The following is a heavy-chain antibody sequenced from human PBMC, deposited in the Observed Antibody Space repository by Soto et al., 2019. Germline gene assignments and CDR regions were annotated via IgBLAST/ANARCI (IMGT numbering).Heavy chain of an antibody. D-gene: IGHD2-2*01. CDR2: MNPNTGEA. V-gene: IGHV1-8*01. J-gene: IGHJ5*01. CDR1: GFTFSSYD. Sequence: QVQLVQSGAEVKKPGASVKVSCEASGFTFSSYDINWVRQASGQGLGWMGWMNPNTGEAGNAQKFKGIVSMTRNTSISTAYMALSSLRSEDTAVYYCARGPRGRGSSCPNRLDSWGQGTLVTVSS. CDR3: ARGPRGRGSSCPNRLDS.